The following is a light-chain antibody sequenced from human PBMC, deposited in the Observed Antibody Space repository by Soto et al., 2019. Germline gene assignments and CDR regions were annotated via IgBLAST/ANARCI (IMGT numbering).Light chain of an antibody. V-gene: IGLV1-44*01. J-gene: IGLJ1*01. Sequence: QSVLTQPPSASGTPGQRVTLSCSGSSSNIGSNSVNWYQQLPGAAPKLLIYSNNQRPSGVPDRFSGSKSGTSASLAISGLQSEDEADYYCAAWDDSLNGREVFGTGT. CDR3: AAWDDSLNGREV. CDR2: SNN. CDR1: SSNIGSNS.